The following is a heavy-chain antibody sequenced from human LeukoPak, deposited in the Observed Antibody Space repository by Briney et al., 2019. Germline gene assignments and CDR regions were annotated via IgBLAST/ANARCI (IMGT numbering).Heavy chain of an antibody. CDR3: ARDYYDILTGPEGGMDV. CDR2: ISSSSSYI. Sequence: GGSLRLSCAASGFTFSKTWMSWVRQAPGKGLEWVSSISSSSSYIYYADSVKGRFTISRDNAKNSLYLQMNSLRAEDTAVYYCARDYYDILTGPEGGMDVWGQGTTVTVSS. CDR1: GFTFSKTW. V-gene: IGHV3-21*01. J-gene: IGHJ6*02. D-gene: IGHD3-9*01.